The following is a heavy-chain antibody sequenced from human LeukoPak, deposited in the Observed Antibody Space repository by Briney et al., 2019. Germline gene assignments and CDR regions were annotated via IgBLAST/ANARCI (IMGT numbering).Heavy chain of an antibody. Sequence: GGSLRPSCAASGFTFSGYEMNWVRQAPGKGLEWVSYISSSGSTIYYADSVKGRITISRDNSKNTLYLQMGSLRAEDMAVYYCARNLLGHYYYYMDVWGKGTTVTVSS. V-gene: IGHV3-48*03. CDR3: ARNLLGHYYYYMDV. CDR2: ISSSGSTI. D-gene: IGHD3/OR15-3a*01. CDR1: GFTFSGYE. J-gene: IGHJ6*03.